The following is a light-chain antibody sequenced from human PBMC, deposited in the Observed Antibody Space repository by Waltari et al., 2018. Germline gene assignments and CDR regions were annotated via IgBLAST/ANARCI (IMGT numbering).Light chain of an antibody. J-gene: IGKJ4*01. V-gene: IGKV1-5*03. CDR2: KAS. Sequence: DIQMTQSPFPLSASVGAGFIITCRASKSISNWLAWYQHKPGKAPKLLIYKASPLASGVPSRFSGSGSGTDFSLTISSLQPDDFATYYCQQYNSYSLLTFGGGTKVEIK. CDR3: QQYNSYSLLT. CDR1: KSISNW.